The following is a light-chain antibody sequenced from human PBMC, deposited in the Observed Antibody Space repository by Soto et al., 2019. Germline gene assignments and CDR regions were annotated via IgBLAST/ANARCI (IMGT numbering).Light chain of an antibody. CDR1: QHIVSW. CDR3: QQLKSYPLT. J-gene: IGKJ4*01. Sequence: DIQMTQSPSTLSASVGDRVTITCRASQHIVSWLAWYQQKPGKGPKLLIYDASTLERGVPSRFRGSGYGTDFTLTISSLQPEDSATYYCQQLKSYPLTFGGGTKVEIK. V-gene: IGKV1-5*01. CDR2: DAS.